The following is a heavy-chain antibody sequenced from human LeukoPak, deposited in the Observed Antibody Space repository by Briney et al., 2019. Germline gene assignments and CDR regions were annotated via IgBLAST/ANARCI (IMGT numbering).Heavy chain of an antibody. Sequence: GGSLRLSCAASGFTFSNYWMNWVRPAPGKGLEWVSYISSRGTTIYYADSVKGRFTISRNNAKNSLYLQMNSLGAEDTAFYYCARNHYYDSSGIDYWGQGTLVTVSS. CDR1: GFTFSNYW. CDR2: ISSRGTTI. CDR3: ARNHYYDSSGIDY. D-gene: IGHD3-22*01. V-gene: IGHV3-48*04. J-gene: IGHJ4*02.